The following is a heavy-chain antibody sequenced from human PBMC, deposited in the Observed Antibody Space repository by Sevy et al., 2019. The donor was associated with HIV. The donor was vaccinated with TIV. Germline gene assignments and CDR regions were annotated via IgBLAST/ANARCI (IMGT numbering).Heavy chain of an antibody. V-gene: IGHV3-20*04. J-gene: IGHJ3*02. CDR2: INWGGSNT. Sequence: GGSLRLSCAASGFTFDDYAMSWVRQAPGKGLEWVSGINWGGSNTGYADSVKGRFTISGDSAKTSLYLQMNSLRTEDTALYYCARNTYYYDTTGFGAFDIWGQGTMVTVSS. CDR1: GFTFDDYA. CDR3: ARNTYYYDTTGFGAFDI. D-gene: IGHD3-22*01.